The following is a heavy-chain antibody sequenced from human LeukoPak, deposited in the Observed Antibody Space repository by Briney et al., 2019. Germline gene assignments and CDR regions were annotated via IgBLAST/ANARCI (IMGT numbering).Heavy chain of an antibody. CDR1: GFTVSSNY. D-gene: IGHD3-9*01. Sequence: PGGSLRLSCAASGFTVSSNYMSWVRQAPGKGLEWVSVIYSGGSTYSAASVKGRFTISRDNSKTTLYLQMNSLRAEDTAVYYCARARVDFGWFEGSFDPWGQGTLVTVSS. CDR3: ARARVDFGWFEGSFDP. J-gene: IGHJ5*02. V-gene: IGHV3-53*01. CDR2: IYSGGST.